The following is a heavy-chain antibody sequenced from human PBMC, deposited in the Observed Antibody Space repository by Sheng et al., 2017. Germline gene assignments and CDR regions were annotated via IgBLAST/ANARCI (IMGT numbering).Heavy chain of an antibody. D-gene: IGHD6-19*01. CDR3: VRGGIRVTGLDAFDI. CDR1: IHPSVSMT. V-gene: IGHV3-13*01. J-gene: IGHJ3*02. CDR2: LVLPGDT. Sequence: EVQLVESGGGLVQPGGSLRLSCGSLWIHPSVSMTCTGSAKLQEDVWSGSQLLVLPGDTYYLDSVKGRFTISRESAKSSLYLQMNSLGAGDTAVYYCVRGGIRVTGLDAFDIWGQGTMVTVSS.